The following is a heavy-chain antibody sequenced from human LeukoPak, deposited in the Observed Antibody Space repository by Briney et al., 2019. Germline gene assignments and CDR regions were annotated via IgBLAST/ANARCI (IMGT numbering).Heavy chain of an antibody. D-gene: IGHD3-10*01. V-gene: IGHV3-7*01. CDR3: ARGCYYSGTYYLSFFDY. CDR2: INQDDSQI. J-gene: IGHJ4*02. CDR1: GFTFNKYW. Sequence: GGSLRLSCAASGFTFNKYWLTWVRQAPGKGLEWVANINQDDSQIYYLESVEGRFTITRDNAKNSLHLQMNSLRAEDTAIYYCARGCYYSGTYYLSFFDYWGQGTLVTVSS.